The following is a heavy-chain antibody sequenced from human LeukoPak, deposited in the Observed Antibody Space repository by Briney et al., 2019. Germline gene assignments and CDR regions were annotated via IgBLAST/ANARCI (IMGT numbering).Heavy chain of an antibody. CDR2: INPNSGGT. V-gene: IGHV1-2*02. CDR3: ARDHGIAAAGTGNWYFDL. D-gene: IGHD6-13*01. CDR1: GYTFTGYY. J-gene: IGHJ2*01. Sequence: ASVKVSCKASGYTFTGYYMHWVRQAPGQGLEWMGWINPNSGGTNYAQKFQGRVTMTRDTSISTAYMELSRLGSDDTAVYYCARDHGIAAAGTGNWYFDLWGRGTLVTVSS.